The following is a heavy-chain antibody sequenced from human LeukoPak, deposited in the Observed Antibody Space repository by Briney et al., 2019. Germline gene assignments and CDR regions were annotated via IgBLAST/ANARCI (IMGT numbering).Heavy chain of an antibody. Sequence: ASVKVSCKASGYSFTSYYMHWVRQAPGQGLEWMGLINPSGSSTSYAQKFQGRLSLTRDMSTSTDYMELSSLRSEDTAVYYCARARVAAAGLDYWGQGTLVTVSS. J-gene: IGHJ4*02. V-gene: IGHV1-46*01. CDR2: INPSGSST. CDR3: ARARVAAAGLDY. D-gene: IGHD6-13*01. CDR1: GYSFTSYY.